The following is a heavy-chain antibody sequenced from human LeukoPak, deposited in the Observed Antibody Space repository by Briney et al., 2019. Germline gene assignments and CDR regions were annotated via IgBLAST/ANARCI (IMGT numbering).Heavy chain of an antibody. CDR1: GFSVRGSF. V-gene: IGHV3-66*01. D-gene: IGHD2-21*01. CDR3: ARAIGVVDCGTQTCYPYHFDK. Sequence: PGGALRLSCAASGFSVRGSFMNWVRQAPGKGLEWVSLLSNTENSFYADSVKGRFTLSRDISNNTLYLHMHSLRGEDTAVYFCARAIGVVDCGTQTCYPYHFDKWGRGTLVTVSS. CDR2: LSNTENS. J-gene: IGHJ4*02.